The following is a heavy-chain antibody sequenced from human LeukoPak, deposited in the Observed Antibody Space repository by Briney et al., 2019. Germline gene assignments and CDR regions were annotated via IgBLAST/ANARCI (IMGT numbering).Heavy chain of an antibody. CDR3: ARVDYYGSRLNWFDP. D-gene: IGHD3-10*01. V-gene: IGHV3-23*01. CDR2: ISGSGGST. CDR1: GFTFSSYA. J-gene: IGHJ5*02. Sequence: GGSLRLPCAASGFTFSSYAMSWVRQAPGKGLEWVSAISGSGGSTYYADSVKGRFTTSRDNSKNTLYLQMSSLRAEDTAVYYCARVDYYGSRLNWFDPWGQGTLVTVSS.